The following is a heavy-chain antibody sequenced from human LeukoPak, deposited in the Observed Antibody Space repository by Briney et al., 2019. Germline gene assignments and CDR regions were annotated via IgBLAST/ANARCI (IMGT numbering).Heavy chain of an antibody. CDR3: ARLQAPGRNYYFDY. V-gene: IGHV4-34*01. CDR2: INHSGST. J-gene: IGHJ4*02. Sequence: SETLSLTCAVYGGSFSGYYWSWIRQPPGKGLEWIGEINHSGSTNYNPSLKSRVTISVDTSKNQFSLKLSSVTAADTAVYYCARLQAPGRNYYFDYWGQGTLVTVSS. CDR1: GGSFSGYY.